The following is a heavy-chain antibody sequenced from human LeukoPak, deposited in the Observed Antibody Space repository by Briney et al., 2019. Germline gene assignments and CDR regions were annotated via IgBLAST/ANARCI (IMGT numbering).Heavy chain of an antibody. CDR3: ASRDTATGLD. J-gene: IGHJ4*02. CDR2: FYYSGST. V-gene: IGHV4-61*01. Sequence: SETLSLTCTVSGGSVSSGSYYWSWIRQPPGKGLEWIGYFYYSGSTNYNPSLKSRVTISVDTSKNQFSLKLSSVTAADTAVYYCASRDTATGLDWGQGTLVTVSS. CDR1: GGSVSSGSYY. D-gene: IGHD5-18*01.